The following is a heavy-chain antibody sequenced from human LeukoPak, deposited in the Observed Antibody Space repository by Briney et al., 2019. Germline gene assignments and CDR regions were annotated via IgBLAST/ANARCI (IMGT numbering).Heavy chain of an antibody. CDR1: GYTFTSYG. CDR2: ISAYNGNT. D-gene: IGHD4-17*01. J-gene: IGHJ4*02. CDR3: VRDHEYGDNDY. Sequence: ASVKVSCKASGYTFTSYGISWVRQAPGQGLEWMGWISAYNGNTNYAQKLQGRVTMTRDTSTSTAYMELSSLTSEDTAVYFCVRDHEYGDNDYWGQGTLVTVSS. V-gene: IGHV1-18*01.